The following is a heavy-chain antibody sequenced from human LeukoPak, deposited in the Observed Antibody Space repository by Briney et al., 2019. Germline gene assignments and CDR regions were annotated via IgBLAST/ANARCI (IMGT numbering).Heavy chain of an antibody. CDR1: GYIFTSYW. J-gene: IGHJ4*02. V-gene: IGHV5-51*01. CDR3: ARLGPGYGSGSYFNYYFDY. CDR2: IYPGDSDT. D-gene: IGHD3-10*01. Sequence: GESLQISCKGSGYIFTSYWIGWVRQMPGKGLEWMGIIYPGDSDTRYSPSFQGQVTISADKSISTAYLQWSSLKASDTAMYYCARLGPGYGSGSYFNYYFDYWGQGTLVTVSS.